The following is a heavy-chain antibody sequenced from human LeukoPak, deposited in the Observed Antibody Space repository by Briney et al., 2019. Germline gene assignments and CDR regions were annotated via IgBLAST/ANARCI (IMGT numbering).Heavy chain of an antibody. CDR2: IYTSGST. D-gene: IGHD3-9*01. V-gene: IGHV4-61*02. J-gene: IGHJ4*02. Sequence: SETLSLTCTVSGGSISSGSYYWSWIRQPAGKGLEWIGRIYTSGSTNYNPSLKSRVTISVDTSKNQFSLKLSSVTAADTAVYYCARAGAYDITNLDYWGQGTLVTVSS. CDR1: GGSISSGSYY. CDR3: ARAGAYDITNLDY.